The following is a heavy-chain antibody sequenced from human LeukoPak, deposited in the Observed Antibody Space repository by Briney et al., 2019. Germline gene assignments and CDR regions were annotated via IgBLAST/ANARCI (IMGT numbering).Heavy chain of an antibody. CDR2: IRYDGSNK. CDR1: GFTFSSYG. CDR3: AKGFHTSSWYGEGFDY. D-gene: IGHD6-13*01. V-gene: IGHV3-30*02. Sequence: GGSLRLSCAASGFTFSSYGMHWVRRAPGKGLEWVAFIRYDGSNKYYTDSVEGRFTISRDNSKNTLYLQMNSLRPEDTAVYYCAKGFHTSSWYGEGFDYWGQGTLVTVSS. J-gene: IGHJ4*02.